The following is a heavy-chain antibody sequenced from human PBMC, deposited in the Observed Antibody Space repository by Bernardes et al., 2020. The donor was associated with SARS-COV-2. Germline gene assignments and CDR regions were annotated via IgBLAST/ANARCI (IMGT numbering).Heavy chain of an antibody. D-gene: IGHD2-15*01. V-gene: IGHV4-34*01. CDR2: INHSGST. CDR3: ARWGDCSGGSCYPYYFDY. Sequence: SETLSLTCAVYGGSFSGYYWSWIRQPPGKGLEWIGEINHSGSTNYNPSLKSRVTISVDTSKNQFSLKLSSVTAADTAVYYCARWGDCSGGSCYPYYFDYWGQGTLVTVSS. J-gene: IGHJ4*02. CDR1: GGSFSGYY.